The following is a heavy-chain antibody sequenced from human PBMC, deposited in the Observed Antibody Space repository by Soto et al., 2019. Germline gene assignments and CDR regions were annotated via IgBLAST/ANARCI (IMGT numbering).Heavy chain of an antibody. CDR3: ARDQGVVVTADNWFDP. CDR2: IFSSGST. V-gene: IGHV4-4*07. CDR1: GGSITDYS. J-gene: IGHJ5*02. Sequence: KASETLSLTCTVSGGSITDYSWVWIRQPAGKGLEWIGRIFSSGSTNYNPSLKGRIPMSLDTSKNQFSLKLNSATATDTAVYFCARDQGVVVTADNWFDPWGQGILVTVS. D-gene: IGHD2-21*02.